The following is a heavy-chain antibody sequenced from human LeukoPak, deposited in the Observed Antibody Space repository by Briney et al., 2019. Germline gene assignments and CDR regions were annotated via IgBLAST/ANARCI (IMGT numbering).Heavy chain of an antibody. J-gene: IGHJ6*03. CDR3: ARDITMVRGSTRDYYMDV. Sequence: GGSLRLSCAASGFTFISYSMNWVRQAPGKGLEWVSSISSSSSYIYYADSVKGRFTISRDNAKNSLYLQMNSLRAEDTAVYYCARDITMVRGSTRDYYMDVWGKGTTVTISS. D-gene: IGHD3-10*01. V-gene: IGHV3-21*01. CDR1: GFTFISYS. CDR2: ISSSSSYI.